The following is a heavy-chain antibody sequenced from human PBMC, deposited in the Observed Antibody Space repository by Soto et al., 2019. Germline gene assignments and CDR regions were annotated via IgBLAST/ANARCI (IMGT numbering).Heavy chain of an antibody. Sequence: PGGSLRLSCAASGFTFSDYYMSWIRQAPGKGLEWVSYISSSSSYTNYADSVKGRFTISRDNAKNSLYLQMNSLRAEDTAVYYCARDGGGIAVAGTGAFDIWGQGTMVTVSS. D-gene: IGHD6-19*01. J-gene: IGHJ3*02. CDR1: GFTFSDYY. CDR2: ISSSSSYT. V-gene: IGHV3-11*05. CDR3: ARDGGGIAVAGTGAFDI.